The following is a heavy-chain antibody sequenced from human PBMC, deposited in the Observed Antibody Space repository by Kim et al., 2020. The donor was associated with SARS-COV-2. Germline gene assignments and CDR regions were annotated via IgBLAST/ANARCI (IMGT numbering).Heavy chain of an antibody. CDR3: ARDRSYHDYGDYGQVYYYYHGMDV. CDR1: GYTFTSYA. V-gene: IGHV1-3*01. J-gene: IGHJ6*02. CDR2: INAGNGNT. D-gene: IGHD4-17*01. Sequence: ASVKVSCKASGYTFTSYAMHWVRQAPGQRLEWMGWINAGNGNTKYSQKFQGRVTITRDTSASTAYMELSSLRSEDTAVYYCARDRSYHDYGDYGQVYYYYHGMDVWGQGTTVTVSS.